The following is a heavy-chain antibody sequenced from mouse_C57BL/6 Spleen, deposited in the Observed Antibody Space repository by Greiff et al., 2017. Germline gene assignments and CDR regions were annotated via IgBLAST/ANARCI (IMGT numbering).Heavy chain of an antibody. Sequence: EVMLVESGGGLVQPKGSLKLSCAASGFTFNTYAMHWVRQAPGKGLEWVARIRSKSSNYATYYADSVKDRFTISRDDSQSMLYLQMNNLKTEDTAMYYCVRDLIYYDYDFSRRAMDYWGQGTSVTVSS. CDR3: VRDLIYYDYDFSRRAMDY. CDR2: IRSKSSNYAT. CDR1: GFTFNTYA. J-gene: IGHJ4*01. D-gene: IGHD2-4*01. V-gene: IGHV10-3*01.